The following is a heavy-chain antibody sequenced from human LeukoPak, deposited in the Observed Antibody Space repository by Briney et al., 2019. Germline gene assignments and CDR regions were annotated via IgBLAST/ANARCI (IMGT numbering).Heavy chain of an antibody. CDR2: IIPIFGTA. CDR3: ARDTRRGFDY. V-gene: IGHV1-69*06. J-gene: IGHJ4*02. CDR1: GFTFTSYG. Sequence: PGGSLRLSCAASGFTFTSYGISWVRQAPGQGLEWMGGIIPIFGTANYAQKFQGRVTITADKSTSTAYMGLSSLRSEDTAVYCCARDTRRGFDYWGQGTLVAVSS. D-gene: IGHD3-10*01.